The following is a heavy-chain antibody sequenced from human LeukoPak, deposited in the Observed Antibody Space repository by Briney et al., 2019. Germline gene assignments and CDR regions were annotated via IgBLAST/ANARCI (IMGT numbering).Heavy chain of an antibody. J-gene: IGHJ4*02. D-gene: IGHD1-14*01. V-gene: IGHV3-30*02. Sequence: GGSLRLSCTASGFTFSSTGMHWVRQAPGKGLEWVSYIRYDGNNKYYGDSVKGRLTVSRDNSKNTLYLQMYSLRVEDTAVYYCARTYNPDYWGQGTLVTVSS. CDR3: ARTYNPDY. CDR1: GFTFSSTG. CDR2: IRYDGNNK.